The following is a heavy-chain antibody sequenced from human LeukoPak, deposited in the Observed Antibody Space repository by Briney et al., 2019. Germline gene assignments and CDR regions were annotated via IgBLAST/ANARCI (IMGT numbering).Heavy chain of an antibody. CDR2: RRGSGVNT. J-gene: IGHJ4*02. CDR1: GFTFSNYA. V-gene: IGHV3-23*01. Sequence: GVSLRLSCAASGFTFSNYAMSWVRQAPGKGRQWGLTRRGSGVNTYYADSAKGRFTVSRDNSKSTVYFQMNGLRVEDTAVYYCAKDVGNYYDSSGYYSPLYYFDYWGQGTLVTVSS. CDR3: AKDVGNYYDSSGYYSPLYYFDY. D-gene: IGHD3-22*01.